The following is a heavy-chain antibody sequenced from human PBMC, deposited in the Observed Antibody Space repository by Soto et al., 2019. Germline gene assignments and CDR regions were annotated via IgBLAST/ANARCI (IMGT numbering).Heavy chain of an antibody. CDR3: ARRSRLAVAGTGYFDY. CDR1: GYTFTSYG. D-gene: IGHD6-19*01. V-gene: IGHV1-18*01. Sequence: GXSVKVSCKASGYTFTSYGISWVRQAPGQGLEWMGWISAYNGNTNYAQKLQGRVTMTTDTSTSTAYMELRSLRSDDTAVYYCARRSRLAVAGTGYFDYWGQGTLVTVSS. J-gene: IGHJ4*02. CDR2: ISAYNGNT.